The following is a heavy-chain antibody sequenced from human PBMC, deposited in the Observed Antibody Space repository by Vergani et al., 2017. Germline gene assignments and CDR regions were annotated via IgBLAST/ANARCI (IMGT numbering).Heavy chain of an antibody. CDR2: ISYDGSSK. CDR1: GFTFSSYG. D-gene: IGHD3-10*01. V-gene: IGHV3-30*03. Sequence: VVQPGRSLRLSCAASGFTFSSYGMHWVRQAPGKGLEWVAVISYDGSSKYYADSVKGRFTISRDNSKHTLYLQMNSLRAEDTAVYYCARGYGSGSDVFDIWGQGTMVTVSS. CDR3: ARGYGSGSDVFDI. J-gene: IGHJ3*02.